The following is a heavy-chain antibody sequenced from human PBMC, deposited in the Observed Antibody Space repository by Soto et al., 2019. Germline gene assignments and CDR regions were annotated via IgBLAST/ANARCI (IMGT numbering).Heavy chain of an antibody. CDR1: GGTFSTYA. D-gene: IGHD5-18*01. J-gene: IGHJ4*02. CDR2: IIPMFGTA. V-gene: IGHV1-69*12. CDR3: ASGIQLWLRRINNGYSG. Sequence: QVQLVQSGAEVKKPESSVKVSCKAPGGTFSTYAISWVRQAPGQGLEWMGGIIPMFGTANYAQRFQDRVTIPEDESPNTVYMELRSLRSEDTAVYFCASGIQLWLRRINNGYSGWGQGTLVTVSS.